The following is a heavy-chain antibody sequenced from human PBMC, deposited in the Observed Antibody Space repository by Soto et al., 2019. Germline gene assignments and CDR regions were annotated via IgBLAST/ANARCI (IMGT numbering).Heavy chain of an antibody. V-gene: IGHV1-69*13. CDR2: IIPIFGTA. CDR3: ARDSSGYYPDAFDI. CDR1: GGTFSSYA. J-gene: IGHJ3*02. Sequence: SVKVSCKASGGTFSSYAISWVRQAPGQGLEWMGGIIPIFGTANYAQKFQGRVTITADESTSTAYMELSSLRSEDTAVYYCARDSSGYYPDAFDIWGQGTMVTVSS. D-gene: IGHD3-22*01.